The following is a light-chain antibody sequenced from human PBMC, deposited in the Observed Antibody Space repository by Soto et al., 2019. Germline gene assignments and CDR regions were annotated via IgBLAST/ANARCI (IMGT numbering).Light chain of an antibody. CDR2: EVS. CDR1: SSDVGSYNL. V-gene: IGLV2-23*02. J-gene: IGLJ2*01. Sequence: QSALTQPASVSGSPGQSITISCTGTSSDVGSYNLVSWYQQHPGKAPKLMIYEVSKRPSGVSNRFSGSKSGNTASLTISGLQAEDEAHYYCCSYAGSSTHVVFGGGTQLTVL. CDR3: CSYAGSSTHVV.